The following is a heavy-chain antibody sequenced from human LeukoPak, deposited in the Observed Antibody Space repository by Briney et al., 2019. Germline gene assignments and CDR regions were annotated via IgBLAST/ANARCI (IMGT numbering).Heavy chain of an antibody. J-gene: IGHJ4*02. D-gene: IGHD3-10*01. CDR2: IYYSGST. CDR1: GGSISSGGYY. CDR3: ARSYGSGSYYNHFDY. V-gene: IGHV4-31*03. Sequence: SETLSLTCTVSGGSISSGGYYWSWIRQHPGKGLEWIGYIYYSGSTYYNPSLKSRVTISVDTSKNQFSLKLSSVTAADTAVYYCARSYGSGSYYNHFDYWGQGTLVTVSS.